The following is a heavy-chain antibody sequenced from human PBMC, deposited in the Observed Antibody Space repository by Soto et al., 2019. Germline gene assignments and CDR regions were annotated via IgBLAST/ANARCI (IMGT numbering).Heavy chain of an antibody. CDR2: ISSSSSYI. CDR3: ARDLVDSSGYYALCDY. CDR1: GFTFSSYS. D-gene: IGHD3-22*01. Sequence: EVQLVESGGGLVKPGGSLRLSCAASGFTFSSYSMNWVRQAPGKGLEWVSSISSSSSYIYYADSVKGRFTISRDNAKNSLYLQMNSLRAEDTAVYYCARDLVDSSGYYALCDYWGQGTLVTVSS. V-gene: IGHV3-21*01. J-gene: IGHJ4*02.